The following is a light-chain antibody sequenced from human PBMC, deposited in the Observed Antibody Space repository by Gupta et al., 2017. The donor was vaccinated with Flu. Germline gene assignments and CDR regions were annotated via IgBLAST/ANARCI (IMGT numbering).Light chain of an antibody. CDR3: QTWDIGTYVV. J-gene: IGLJ2*01. CDR1: SGYTTYA. CDR2: VNSDGSH. V-gene: IGLV4-69*01. Sequence: QLVVTQSPSASASLGASVKFTCTLTSGYTTYAIAWLQQQPGKGPQFLMKVNSDGSHRKGDGIPDRFSGSSSGAERYLTISRLQSEDEADYYCQTWDIGTYVVFGGGAKLTVL.